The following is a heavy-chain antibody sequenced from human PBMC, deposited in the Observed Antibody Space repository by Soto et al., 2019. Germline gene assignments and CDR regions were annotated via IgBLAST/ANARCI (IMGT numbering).Heavy chain of an antibody. CDR1: GGTFSSYA. Sequence: GASVKVSCKASGGTFSSYAISWVRQAPGQGLEWMGGIIPIFGTANYAQKFQGRVTITADESTSTAYMELSSLRSEDTAVYYCAAAASSGSRFYYCGMGVWGQGTTVTVSS. V-gene: IGHV1-69*13. CDR3: AAAASSGSRFYYCGMGV. CDR2: IIPIFGTA. D-gene: IGHD3-10*01. J-gene: IGHJ6*02.